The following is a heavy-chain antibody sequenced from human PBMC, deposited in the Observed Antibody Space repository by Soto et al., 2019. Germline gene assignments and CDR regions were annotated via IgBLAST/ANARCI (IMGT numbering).Heavy chain of an antibody. Sequence: SETLALTCTDSGGSISSGGYYWSWIRQHPGKGLEWIGYIYYSGSTYYNPSLKSRVTISVDTSKNQFSLKLSSVTAADTAVYYCARAAARGYFDYWGQGTLVTVSS. V-gene: IGHV4-31*03. CDR1: GGSISSGGYY. J-gene: IGHJ4*02. D-gene: IGHD6-6*01. CDR2: IYYSGST. CDR3: ARAAARGYFDY.